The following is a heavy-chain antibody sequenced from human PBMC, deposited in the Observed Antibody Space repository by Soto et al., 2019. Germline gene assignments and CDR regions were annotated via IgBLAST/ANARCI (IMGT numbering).Heavy chain of an antibody. CDR2: IYYSGTT. J-gene: IGHJ6*02. Sequence: QVQLQESGPGLVKPSQTLSLTCTVSGGSISSPIYYWTWIRQPPGKGLEWIGYIYYSGTTYYKPSLKSRVTISVDTSKNQFSLKLSSVTAADTAVYYCGRDGFYGHGMDVWGQGTTVTVSS. V-gene: IGHV4-30-4*01. D-gene: IGHD3-10*01. CDR3: GRDGFYGHGMDV. CDR1: GGSISSPIYY.